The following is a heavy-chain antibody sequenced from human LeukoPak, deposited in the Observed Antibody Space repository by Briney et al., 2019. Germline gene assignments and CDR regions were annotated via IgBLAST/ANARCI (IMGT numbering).Heavy chain of an antibody. D-gene: IGHD5-12*01. J-gene: IGHJ4*02. CDR2: IIPILGIA. CDR3: AGSSGYDYHFDY. CDR1: GGTFSSYA. Sequence: ASVKVSCKASGGTFSSYAISWVRQAPGQGLEWMGRIIPILGIANYAQKFQGRVTITADKSTSTAYMELSSLRSEDTAVYYCAGSSGYDYHFDYWGQGTLVTVSS. V-gene: IGHV1-69*04.